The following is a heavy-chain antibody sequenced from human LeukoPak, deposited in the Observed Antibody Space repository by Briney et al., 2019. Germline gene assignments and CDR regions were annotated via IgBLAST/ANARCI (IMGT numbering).Heavy chain of an antibody. CDR1: AFSFSGYG. CDR3: AKDSRGGWTGYFDN. Sequence: GGSLRLSCAASAFSFSGYGIHWVRHAPGKGLEWVAVIWHDGSAEFYADSVRGRFSISRDDSKNMVYLQMNYLRAEDTALYYCAKDSRGGWTGYFDNWGQGTLVTVTS. D-gene: IGHD6-19*01. V-gene: IGHV3-33*06. CDR2: IWHDGSAE. J-gene: IGHJ4*02.